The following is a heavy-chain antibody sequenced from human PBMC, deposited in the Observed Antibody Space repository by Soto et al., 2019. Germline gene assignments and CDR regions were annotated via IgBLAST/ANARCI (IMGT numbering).Heavy chain of an antibody. J-gene: IGHJ6*02. CDR1: GFSFSNAW. CDR3: SMTFCSSSSCLSYGLDV. D-gene: IGHD2-2*01. CDR2: IKSISDGGTT. V-gene: IGHV3-15*01. Sequence: TGGSLRLSCAASGFSFSNAWMSWVRQAPGKGLEWVGRIKSISDGGTTNYAAPVKGRFTISRDDSKNMMYLEMKSLKIEDSAVYHCSMTFCSSSSCLSYGLDVCGQGTTVTVSS.